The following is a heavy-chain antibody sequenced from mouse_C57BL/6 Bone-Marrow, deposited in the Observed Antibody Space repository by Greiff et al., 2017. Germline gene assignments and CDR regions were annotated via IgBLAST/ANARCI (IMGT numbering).Heavy chain of an antibody. CDR2: IDPSDSYT. CDR3: ARRVGY. CDR1: GYTFTSYW. J-gene: IGHJ3*01. V-gene: IGHV1-59*01. Sequence: QVQLQQSGAELVRPGTSVKLSCKASGYTFTSYWMHWVKQRPGQGLEWIGVIDPSDSYTNYNQKFKGKATLTVATSSSTAYMQLSSLTAEDSAVYYCARRVGYWGQGTLVTVSA.